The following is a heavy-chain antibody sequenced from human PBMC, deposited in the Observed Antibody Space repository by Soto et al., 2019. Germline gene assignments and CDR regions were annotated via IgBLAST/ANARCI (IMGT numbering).Heavy chain of an antibody. V-gene: IGHV1-18*01. D-gene: IGHD2-21*01. Sequence: ASVPVSCTASGYTFTSFGITWVRPATGQGLEWVGWISGYNGNTNYAQKLQDRVTMTPDTSTRTAYMELMSLRSDDTALYYCARGPKGEPPIPSDYWGQGPRVTVS. CDR2: ISGYNGNT. CDR3: ARGPKGEPPIPSDY. CDR1: GYTFTSFG. J-gene: IGHJ4*02.